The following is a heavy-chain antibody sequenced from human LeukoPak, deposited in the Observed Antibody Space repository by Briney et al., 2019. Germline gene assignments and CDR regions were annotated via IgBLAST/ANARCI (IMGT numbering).Heavy chain of an antibody. CDR2: IYHSGST. V-gene: IGHV4-38-2*02. D-gene: IGHD6-13*01. Sequence: PSETLSLTCAVSGYSISSGYYWGWIRQPPGKGLEWIGSIYHSGSTYYNPSLKSRVTILVDTSKNQFSLKLSSVTAADTAVYYCARDGGSSWYDPYYYYYMDVWGKGTTVTVSS. J-gene: IGHJ6*03. CDR1: GYSISSGYY. CDR3: ARDGGSSWYDPYYYYYMDV.